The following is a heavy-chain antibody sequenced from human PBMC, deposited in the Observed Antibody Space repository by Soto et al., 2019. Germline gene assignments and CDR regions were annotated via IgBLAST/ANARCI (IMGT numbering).Heavy chain of an antibody. J-gene: IGHJ4*02. V-gene: IGHV1-18*01. CDR1: GYTFTNYG. CDR3: ARVPSYHPEDY. CDR2: ISAYNGDT. Sequence: QVQLVQSGAEVKKPGASVRVSCKASGYTFTNYGISWVRQAPGQGLEWIGWISAYNGDTIYAQKLQGRVTMTTDTSTSTAYRELRSLRSDDTAMYFCARVPSYHPEDYWSQGTQGSVSS.